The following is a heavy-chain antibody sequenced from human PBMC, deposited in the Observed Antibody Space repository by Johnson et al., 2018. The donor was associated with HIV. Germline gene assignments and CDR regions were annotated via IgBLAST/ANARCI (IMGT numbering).Heavy chain of an antibody. Sequence: QVQLVESGGGVVQPGRSLRLSCAASGFTFSSYAMHWVRQAPGKGLEWVSAISDAGSTKYYADSVKGRFTISRDNSKNTMYLQMNSLRAEDTALYYCARVYTMIVVARNDAFDIWGQGTMVTVSS. V-gene: IGHV3-30-3*01. CDR1: GFTFSSYA. CDR2: ISDAGSTK. D-gene: IGHD3-22*01. CDR3: ARVYTMIVVARNDAFDI. J-gene: IGHJ3*02.